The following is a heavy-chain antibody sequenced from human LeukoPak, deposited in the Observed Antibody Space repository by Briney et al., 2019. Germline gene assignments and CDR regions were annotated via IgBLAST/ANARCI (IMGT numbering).Heavy chain of an antibody. D-gene: IGHD6-13*01. CDR3: ARDAGYSSSWYVPEFDY. V-gene: IGHV4-39*02. Sequence: SETLSLTCTVSGGSISSSSYYWGWIRQPPGKGLEWIGSIYYSGSTYYNPSLKSRVTISVDTSKNQFSLKLSSVTAADTAVYYCARDAGYSSSWYVPEFDYWGQGTLVTVSS. J-gene: IGHJ4*02. CDR1: GGSISSSSYY. CDR2: IYYSGST.